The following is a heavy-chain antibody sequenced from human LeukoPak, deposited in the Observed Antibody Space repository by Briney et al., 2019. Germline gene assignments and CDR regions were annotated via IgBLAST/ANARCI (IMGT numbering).Heavy chain of an antibody. CDR1: GYSISSGYY. D-gene: IGHD7-27*01. Sequence: SETLSLTCTVSGYSISSGYYWGWIRQPPGKGLEWIGSIYHSVTTYYNPSLKSRVTISVDTSENQFSLKLSSVTAADTAVYYCARLLDWGPFDYWGQGTLVTVSS. CDR3: ARLLDWGPFDY. CDR2: IYHSVTT. V-gene: IGHV4-38-2*02. J-gene: IGHJ4*02.